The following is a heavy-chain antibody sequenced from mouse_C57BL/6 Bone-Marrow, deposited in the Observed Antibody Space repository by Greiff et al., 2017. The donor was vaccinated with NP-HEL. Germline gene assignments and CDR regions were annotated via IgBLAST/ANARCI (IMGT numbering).Heavy chain of an antibody. Sequence: EVKLQESGPELVKPGASVKIPCKASGYTFTDYNMDWVKQSHGKSLAWIGDINPNNGGTIYNQKFKGKATLTVDKSSSTAYMELRSLTSEDTAVYYCARLYYDYDGYAMDYWGQGTSVTVSS. J-gene: IGHJ4*01. D-gene: IGHD2-4*01. CDR3: ARLYYDYDGYAMDY. CDR1: GYTFTDYN. V-gene: IGHV1-18*01. CDR2: INPNNGGT.